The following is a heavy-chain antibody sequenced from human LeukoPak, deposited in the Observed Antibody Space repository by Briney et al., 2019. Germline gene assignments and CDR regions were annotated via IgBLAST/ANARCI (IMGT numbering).Heavy chain of an antibody. Sequence: SETLSLTCAVNGESFSGYYWSWIRQAPGKGLKWIGEIHHNGSPEINQSGNRNYNPSLKSRVTISVDTSKNQFSLRLTSVTAADTAVYYCARDNYDTSFDYWSQGILVTVSS. CDR2: IHHNGSPEINQSGNR. CDR1: GESFSGYY. CDR3: ARDNYDTSFDY. D-gene: IGHD3-22*01. V-gene: IGHV4-34*01. J-gene: IGHJ4*02.